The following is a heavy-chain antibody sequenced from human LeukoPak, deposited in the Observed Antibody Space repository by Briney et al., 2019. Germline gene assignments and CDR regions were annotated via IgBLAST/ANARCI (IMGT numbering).Heavy chain of an antibody. Sequence: GGSLRLSCAASGFTFSSYWMHWVRQAPGKGLVWVSRINSDGSSTSYADSVKGRFTISRDNAKNTLYLQMNSLRAEDTAVYYCARGSVVPAAPYYYYYMDVWGKGTTVTVSS. CDR1: GFTFSSYW. V-gene: IGHV3-74*01. J-gene: IGHJ6*03. CDR2: INSDGSST. D-gene: IGHD2-2*01. CDR3: ARGSVVPAAPYYYYYMDV.